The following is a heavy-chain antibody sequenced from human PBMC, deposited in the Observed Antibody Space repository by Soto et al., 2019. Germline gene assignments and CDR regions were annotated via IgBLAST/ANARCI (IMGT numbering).Heavy chain of an antibody. D-gene: IGHD4-17*01. J-gene: IGHJ4*02. Sequence: QVQLQESGPGLVKPSQTLSLTCTVSGGSISSGGYYWSWIRQHPGKGLEWIGYIYYRGSTYYTPPHKRRVTGAVDTAKKDDAMKLSSVTAADTAGYYWARSSQYTVTTVDYWGQGTLVTVSS. CDR3: ARSSQYTVTTVDY. V-gene: IGHV4-31*03. CDR1: GGSISSGGYY. CDR2: IYYRGST.